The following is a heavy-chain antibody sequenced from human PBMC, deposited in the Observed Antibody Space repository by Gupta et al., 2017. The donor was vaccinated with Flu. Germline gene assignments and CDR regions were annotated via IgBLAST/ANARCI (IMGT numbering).Heavy chain of an antibody. V-gene: IGHV3-30*18. CDR3: AKDSGHDTGYALDF. Sequence: RQAPGKGREWVAALSFDGSETYYADSLKGRFTISRDNSKDTVYLQMNSLRGDDTAMYYCAKDSGHDTGYALDFWGQGTLVTVSS. D-gene: IGHD5-12*01. CDR2: LSFDGSET. J-gene: IGHJ4*02.